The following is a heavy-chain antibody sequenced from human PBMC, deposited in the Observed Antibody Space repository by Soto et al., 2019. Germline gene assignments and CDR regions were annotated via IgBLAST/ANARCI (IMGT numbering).Heavy chain of an antibody. CDR2: IIPIFGTA. CDR3: ASAGVRDITRPWSLVDY. V-gene: IGHV1-69*13. CDR1: GCTFSSYP. D-gene: IGHD1-20*01. Sequence: SVKVSCKASGCTFSSYPISWVRQAPGQGLEWMGGIIPIFGTANYAQKFQGRVTITADESTSTAYMELSSLRSEDTAVYYCASAGVRDITRPWSLVDYWGQGTLVTVS. J-gene: IGHJ4*02.